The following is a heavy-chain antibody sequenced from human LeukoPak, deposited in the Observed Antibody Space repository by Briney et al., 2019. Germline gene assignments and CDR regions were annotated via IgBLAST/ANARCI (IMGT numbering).Heavy chain of an antibody. V-gene: IGHV3-23*01. CDR3: ARLPGYGDYSDY. CDR2: ISGSGGST. CDR1: GFTFSSYA. Sequence: GGSLRLSCAASGFTFSSYAMSWVRQAPGKGLEWVSAISGSGGSTYYADSVKGRFTISRDNSKNTLYLQMNSLRAEDTAVYYCARLPGYGDYSDYWGQGTLVTVSS. J-gene: IGHJ4*02. D-gene: IGHD4-17*01.